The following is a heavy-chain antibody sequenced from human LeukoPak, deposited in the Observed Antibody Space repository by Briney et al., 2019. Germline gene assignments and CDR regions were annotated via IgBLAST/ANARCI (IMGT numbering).Heavy chain of an antibody. D-gene: IGHD1-26*01. CDR1: GGSITSYY. J-gene: IGHJ4*02. CDR2: IYYSGST. CDR3: ARHSGSSPHYFDY. Sequence: SETLSLTCTVSGGSITSYYWSWLRQPPGKGLEWIGFIYYSGSTHYKSSLNSRATISVDTSRNQFSLRLSSVTAADTAVYYCARHSGSSPHYFDYWGQGTLVTVSS. V-gene: IGHV4-59*08.